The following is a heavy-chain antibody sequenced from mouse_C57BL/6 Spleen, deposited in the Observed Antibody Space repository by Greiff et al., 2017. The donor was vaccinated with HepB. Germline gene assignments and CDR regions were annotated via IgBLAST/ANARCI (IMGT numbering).Heavy chain of an antibody. J-gene: IGHJ2*01. D-gene: IGHD2-4*01. CDR1: GYTFTSYW. CDR3: ARRGYDYDGGYFDY. Sequence: VKLQQPGAELVMPGASVKLSCKASGYTFTSYWMHWVKQRPGQGLEWIGEIDPSDSYTNYNQKFKGKSTLTVDKSSSTAYMQLSSLTSEDSAVYYCARRGYDYDGGYFDYWGQGTTLTVSS. CDR2: IDPSDSYT. V-gene: IGHV1-69*01.